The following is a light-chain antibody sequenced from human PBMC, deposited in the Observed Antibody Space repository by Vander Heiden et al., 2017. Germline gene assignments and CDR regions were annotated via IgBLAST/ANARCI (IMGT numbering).Light chain of an antibody. CDR3: QSFDSSLTGSV. J-gene: IGLJ3*02. CDR2: SNI. V-gene: IGLV1-40*01. CDR1: SSNIGAPYD. Sequence: QSVLTQPPSVSGAPGQRVTISCTGSSSNIGAPYDVHWYQHLPGTAPKLLIYSNIHRPSGVPDRFSGSKSGTSASLAITGLQAEDEGDYYCQSFDSSLTGSVFGGGTRLTVL.